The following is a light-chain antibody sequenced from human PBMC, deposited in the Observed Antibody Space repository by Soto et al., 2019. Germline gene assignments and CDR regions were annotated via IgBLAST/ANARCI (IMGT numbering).Light chain of an antibody. CDR2: SNN. J-gene: IGLJ2*01. CDR3: AAWDASLNGVV. CDR1: SSNIGSNT. Sequence: QSVLTQPPSASGTPGQRVTISCSGSSSNIGSNTVNWYQQLPGTAPKLLIYSNNQRPSGVPDRFSGSKSGTSASLAISGLQSAEEAAYYCAAWDASLNGVVFGGGTKLTVL. V-gene: IGLV1-44*01.